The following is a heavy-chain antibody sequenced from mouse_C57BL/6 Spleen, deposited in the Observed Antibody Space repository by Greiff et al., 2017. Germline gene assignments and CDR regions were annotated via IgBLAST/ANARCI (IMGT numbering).Heavy chain of an antibody. Sequence: VQLQQPGAELVKPGASVKLPCKASGYTFTSYRMQWVKQRPGQGLEWIGEIDPSDSYTNYNQKFKGKATLTVDTSSSTAYMQLSSLTSEDSAVYYCARRLGGYFDYWGQGTTLTVSS. CDR2: IDPSDSYT. J-gene: IGHJ2*01. CDR1: GYTFTSYR. V-gene: IGHV1-50*01. D-gene: IGHD4-1*01. CDR3: ARRLGGYFDY.